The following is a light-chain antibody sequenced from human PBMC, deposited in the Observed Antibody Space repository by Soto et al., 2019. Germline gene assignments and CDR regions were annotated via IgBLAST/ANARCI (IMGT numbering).Light chain of an antibody. Sequence: EIVLTQSPATLSLSPGERATLSCRASQSVSSYLAWYQQKPGQAPRLLIYDASNRATGIPARFSASGSGTDFTLTISSLEPEDFAVYYCQERNRWPRGTFGAGTKVDIK. V-gene: IGKV3-11*01. CDR1: QSVSSY. CDR3: QERNRWPRGT. J-gene: IGKJ4*01. CDR2: DAS.